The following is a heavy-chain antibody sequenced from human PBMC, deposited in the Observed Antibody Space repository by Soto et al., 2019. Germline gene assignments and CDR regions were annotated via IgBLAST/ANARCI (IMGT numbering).Heavy chain of an antibody. CDR3: ARKQSGTMSES. V-gene: IGHV4-59*08. Sequence: SXNLFLTCTVSGPSISRYYLRWIRQPPGKGLEWIGYIDYSGSTNYTPSLNSRVTMSIDMSKNQLSLEVRSVTAADTAMYYCARKQSGTMSESLGPGNLVTGS. CDR1: GPSISRYY. CDR2: IDYSGST. J-gene: IGHJ5*02. D-gene: IGHD1-1*01.